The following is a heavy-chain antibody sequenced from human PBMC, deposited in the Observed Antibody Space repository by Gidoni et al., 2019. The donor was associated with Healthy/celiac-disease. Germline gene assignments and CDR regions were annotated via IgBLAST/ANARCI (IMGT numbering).Heavy chain of an antibody. CDR1: GYSFTSYW. CDR2: IYPSDSDT. D-gene: IGHD6-19*01. J-gene: IGHJ3*02. Sequence: EVQLVQSGAEVNKPGESLKISCTGSGYSFTSYWIGWVRQMPGKGLEWMGIIYPSDSDTRYSPSFQGKVTISADKSISTAYLQWSSLKASDTAMYYCARIFLGYSSGFGAFDIWGQGTMVTVSS. V-gene: IGHV5-51*01. CDR3: ARIFLGYSSGFGAFDI.